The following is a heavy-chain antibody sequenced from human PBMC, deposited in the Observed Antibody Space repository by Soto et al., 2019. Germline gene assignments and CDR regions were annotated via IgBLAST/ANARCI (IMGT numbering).Heavy chain of an antibody. CDR3: GRGGGRAKISYYFDY. J-gene: IGHJ4*02. V-gene: IGHV4-39*01. CDR2: VYYSGST. D-gene: IGHD3-16*01. CDR1: GGSVSSSSYY. Sequence: PSETLSLTCTVSGGSVSSSSYYWGWVRQPPGKGLEWIGSVYYSGSTYYNPSLESRVTISVDKSKNQFSLKLMSLSAADTAVYYGGRGGGRAKISYYFDYGGKGALVTVSS.